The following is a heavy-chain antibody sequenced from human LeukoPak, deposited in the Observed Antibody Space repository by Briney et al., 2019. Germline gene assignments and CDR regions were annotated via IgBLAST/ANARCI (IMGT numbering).Heavy chain of an antibody. D-gene: IGHD6-19*01. Sequence: GGSLRLSCAASGFTFSSYAMTWVRQAPGKGLEWVSAISGSDGSTYYADSVKGRFTISRDDSKNTLYLQMNSLRAEDTAIYSCVRRQYTSGWFGSLDYWGQGILVTVSS. CDR2: ISGSDGST. J-gene: IGHJ4*02. V-gene: IGHV3-23*01. CDR1: GFTFSSYA. CDR3: VRRQYTSGWFGSLDY.